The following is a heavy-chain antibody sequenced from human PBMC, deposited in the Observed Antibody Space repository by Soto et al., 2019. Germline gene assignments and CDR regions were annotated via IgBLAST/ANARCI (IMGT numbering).Heavy chain of an antibody. J-gene: IGHJ4*02. CDR1: GFTVSSNY. Sequence: GGSLRLSCAASGFTVSSNYMSWVRQAPGKGLEWVSVIYSGGSTYYADSVKGRFTISRDNSKNTLYLQMNSLRAEDTAVYYCSRDGGYDLGIDYWGQGTLVTVSS. D-gene: IGHD5-12*01. CDR2: IYSGGST. CDR3: SRDGGYDLGIDY. V-gene: IGHV3-66*01.